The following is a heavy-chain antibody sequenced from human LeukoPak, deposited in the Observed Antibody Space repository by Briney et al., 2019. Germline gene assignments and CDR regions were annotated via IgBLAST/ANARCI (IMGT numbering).Heavy chain of an antibody. V-gene: IGHV3-11*01. J-gene: IGHJ3*01. CDR2: ISSSGSTI. CDR3: AIAPSYDAFDL. D-gene: IGHD3-10*01. Sequence: PGGSLRLSCAASGFTFSDYYMTWIRQAPGKGLEWVSYISSSGSTIYYADSVKGRFTISRDNAKNSLYLQMNSLRAEDTAVYYCAIAPSYDAFDLWGQGTMVTVSS. CDR1: GFTFSDYY.